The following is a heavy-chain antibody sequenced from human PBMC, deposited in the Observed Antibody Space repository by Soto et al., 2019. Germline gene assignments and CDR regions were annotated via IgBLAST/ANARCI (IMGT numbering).Heavy chain of an antibody. CDR1: GFTFSNYA. J-gene: IGHJ4*02. V-gene: IGHV3-23*01. CDR3: AKDIQFQLLFGYFDY. D-gene: IGHD2-2*01. Sequence: GGSLRLSCTASGFTFSNYAMSWVRQAPGKGLEWVSTFSGGGGGTYYADSVKGRFTISRDNSKNTLYLQMNSLRAEDTAVYYCAKDIQFQLLFGYFDYWGQGTLVTVSS. CDR2: FSGGGGGT.